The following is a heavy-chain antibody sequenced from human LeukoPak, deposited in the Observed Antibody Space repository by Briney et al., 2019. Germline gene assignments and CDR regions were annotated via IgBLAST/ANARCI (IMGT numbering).Heavy chain of an antibody. D-gene: IGHD3-3*01. Sequence: GGSLRLSCAASGFTFSSYWMSWVRQAPGKGLEWVANIKQDGSEKYYVDSVKGRFTISRDNAKNSLYLQMNSLRAEDTAVYYCARDLAIFGVVDREIDYWGQGTLVTVSS. V-gene: IGHV3-7*01. CDR1: GFTFSSYW. J-gene: IGHJ4*02. CDR2: IKQDGSEK. CDR3: ARDLAIFGVVDREIDY.